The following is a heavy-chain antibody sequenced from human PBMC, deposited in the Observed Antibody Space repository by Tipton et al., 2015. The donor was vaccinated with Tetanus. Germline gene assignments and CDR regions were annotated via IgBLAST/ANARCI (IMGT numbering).Heavy chain of an antibody. J-gene: IGHJ4*02. D-gene: IGHD1-26*01. CDR3: ARDDGARELPSYFDY. CDR2: ISGSGGST. CDR1: GFTLSGHW. V-gene: IGHV3-23*01. Sequence: GSLRLSCAASGFTLSGHWMHWVRQAPGKGLEWVSVISGSGGSTYYADSVKGRFTISRDNSKNTLYLQMNSLRAEDTAVYYCARDDGARELPSYFDYWGQGTLVTGSS.